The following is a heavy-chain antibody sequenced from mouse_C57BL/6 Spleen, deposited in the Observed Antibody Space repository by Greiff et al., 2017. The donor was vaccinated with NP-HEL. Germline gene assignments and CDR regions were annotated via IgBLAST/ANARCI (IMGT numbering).Heavy chain of an antibody. CDR2: IYPGDGDT. D-gene: IGHD1-1*02. Sequence: VQLQQSGPELVKPGASVKISCKASGYAFSSSWMNWVKQRPGKGLEWIGRIYPGDGDTNYNGKFKGKATLTADKSSSTAYMQLSSLTSEDSAVYFCASSNYGYAMDYWGQGTSVTVSS. V-gene: IGHV1-82*01. CDR3: ASSNYGYAMDY. CDR1: GYAFSSSW. J-gene: IGHJ4*01.